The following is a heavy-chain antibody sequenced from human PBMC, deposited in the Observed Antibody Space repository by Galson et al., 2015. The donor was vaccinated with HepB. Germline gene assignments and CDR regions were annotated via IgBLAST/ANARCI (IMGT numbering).Heavy chain of an antibody. J-gene: IGHJ3*02. CDR3: ASAPPWIPNTVHDAFDI. CDR2: IWYDGSNK. Sequence: SLRLSCAASGFTFSSYGMHWVLQAPGKGLEWVAVIWYDGSNKYYADSVKGRFTISRDNSKNTLYLQMNSLRAEDTAVYYCASAPPWIPNTVHDAFDIWGQGTMVTVSS. D-gene: IGHD4-17*01. CDR1: GFTFSSYG. V-gene: IGHV3-33*08.